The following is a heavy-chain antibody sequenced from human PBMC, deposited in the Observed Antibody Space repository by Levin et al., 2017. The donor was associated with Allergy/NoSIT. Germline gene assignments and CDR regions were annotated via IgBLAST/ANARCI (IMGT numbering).Heavy chain of an antibody. V-gene: IGHV3-30*18. Sequence: GGSLRLSCAASGFTFSSYGMHWVRQAPGKGLEWVAVISYDGSNKYYADSVKGRFTISRDNSKNTLYLQMNSLRAEDTAVYYCAKGSIRFGDHPGNYGMDVWGQGTTVTVSS. CDR1: GFTFSSYG. J-gene: IGHJ6*02. CDR2: ISYDGSNK. D-gene: IGHD3-10*01. CDR3: AKGSIRFGDHPGNYGMDV.